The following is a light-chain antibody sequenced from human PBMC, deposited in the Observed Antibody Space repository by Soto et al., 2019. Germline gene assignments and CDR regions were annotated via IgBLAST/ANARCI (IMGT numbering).Light chain of an antibody. J-gene: IGKJ4*01. CDR2: DAS. V-gene: IGKV1-13*02. Sequence: AIQLTQSPSSLSASVGDRVTITCRASQDISSALAWYQQKPGKVPKLLIYDASSLKSGVPSRFSVSGSGTDFTITVSSLQPEDFATYYCQPFITYPLTFGGGTKVSIK. CDR3: QPFITYPLT. CDR1: QDISSA.